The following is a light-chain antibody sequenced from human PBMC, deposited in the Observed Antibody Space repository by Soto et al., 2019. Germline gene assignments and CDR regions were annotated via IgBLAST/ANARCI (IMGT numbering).Light chain of an antibody. CDR2: GVS. CDR3: QQYGSFPWT. V-gene: IGKV3-20*01. J-gene: IGKJ1*01. CDR1: QSVTSIY. Sequence: EIVLTQSPGTLSLSPGEIAILSFSASQSVTSIYLAWYQQKPGQAPRLLIYGVSSRATGIPDRFSGSGSGTDFALTISRLESEDFAVYYCQQYGSFPWTFGQGTKVDIK.